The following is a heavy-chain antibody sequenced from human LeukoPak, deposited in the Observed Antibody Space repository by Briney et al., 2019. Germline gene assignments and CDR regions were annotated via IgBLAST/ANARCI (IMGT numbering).Heavy chain of an antibody. CDR2: ISSSGGST. J-gene: IGHJ4*02. CDR1: GFSFSTYS. CDR3: AKNPNRSGWYQDY. D-gene: IGHD6-19*01. Sequence: PGGSLRLSCATSGFSFSTYSMTWVRQTSEKGLEWVSAISSSGGSTYYVDSVKGRFTISRDNSKNTLYPQMNSLRAEDTAVYFCAKNPNRSGWYQDYWGQGALVTVSS. V-gene: IGHV3-23*01.